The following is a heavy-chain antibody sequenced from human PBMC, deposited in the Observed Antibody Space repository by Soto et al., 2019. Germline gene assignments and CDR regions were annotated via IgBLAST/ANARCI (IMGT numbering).Heavy chain of an antibody. D-gene: IGHD1-26*01. Sequence: PGGSLRLSCAASGFTFSSYGMHWVRQAPGKGLEWVAVIWYDGSNKYYADSVKGRFTISRDNSKNTLYLQMNSLRAEDTAVYYCARDRNSGSYFDYWGQGTLVTAPQ. V-gene: IGHV3-33*01. J-gene: IGHJ4*02. CDR1: GFTFSSYG. CDR3: ARDRNSGSYFDY. CDR2: IWYDGSNK.